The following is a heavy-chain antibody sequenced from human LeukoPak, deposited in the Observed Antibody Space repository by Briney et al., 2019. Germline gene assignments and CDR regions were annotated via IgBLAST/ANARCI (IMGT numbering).Heavy chain of an antibody. V-gene: IGHV1-69*05. Sequence: SMKVSCKASGYTFTSYYMHWVGQAPGHALEWMGGIIPIFGTANYAQKFQGRVTITTDETTRTAYMELSSLRSEDTAVYYCAMRDSYNEYCYFYMNVWGKGTTVTVS. D-gene: IGHD5-24*01. CDR1: GYTFTSYY. J-gene: IGHJ6*03. CDR2: IIPIFGTA. CDR3: AMRDSYNEYCYFYMNV.